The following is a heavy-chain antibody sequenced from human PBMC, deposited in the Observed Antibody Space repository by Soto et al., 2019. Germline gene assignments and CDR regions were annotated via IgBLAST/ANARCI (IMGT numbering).Heavy chain of an antibody. V-gene: IGHV3-23*01. D-gene: IGHD3-10*01. CDR1: GFTFSSYA. Sequence: EVQLLESGGGLVQPGGSLRLSCAASGFTFSSYAMSWVRQAPGKGLEWVSGISGGGDNTNYADSVKGRFTISRDNFQNTLYMQMNSLRAEDTAVYYCAKHPGGFYYGTETPWDYWGQGALVTVSS. CDR2: ISGGGDNT. CDR3: AKHPGGFYYGTETPWDY. J-gene: IGHJ4*02.